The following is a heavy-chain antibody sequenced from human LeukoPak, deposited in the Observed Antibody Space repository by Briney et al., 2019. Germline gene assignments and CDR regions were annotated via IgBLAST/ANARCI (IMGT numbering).Heavy chain of an antibody. V-gene: IGHV4-38-2*02. Sequence: SETLSLTCTVSGYSISIGYYWGWIRQPPGKGLEWIGNIYHSWSTYYNPSLKSRVTISVDTSKNQFSLKLSSVTAADTAVYYCARGPRDYFDYWGQGTQVPVSS. J-gene: IGHJ4*02. CDR1: GYSISIGYY. CDR2: IYHSWST. CDR3: ARGPRDYFDY.